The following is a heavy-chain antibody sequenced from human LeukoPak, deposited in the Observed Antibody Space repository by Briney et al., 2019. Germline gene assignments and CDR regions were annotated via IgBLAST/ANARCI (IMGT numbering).Heavy chain of an antibody. CDR3: ARATSLDTAILRDYYYGMDV. CDR1: GYTFTSYG. Sequence: ASVKVSCKASGYTFTSYGISWVRQAPGQGLEWMGWISAYNGNTNYAQKLQGRVTMTTDTSTSTAYMELWSLRSDDTAVYYCARATSLDTAILRDYYYGMDVWGKGTTVTVSS. J-gene: IGHJ6*04. CDR2: ISAYNGNT. V-gene: IGHV1-18*04. D-gene: IGHD5-18*01.